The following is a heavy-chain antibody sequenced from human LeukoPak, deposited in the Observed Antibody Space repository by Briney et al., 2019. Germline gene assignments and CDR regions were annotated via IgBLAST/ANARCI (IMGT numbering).Heavy chain of an antibody. CDR3: ARDPGLRYFGYYGMDV. CDR2: IYYSGST. J-gene: IGHJ6*02. CDR1: GGXISSYY. Sequence: PSETLSLTCIVSGGXISSYYWSWIRQPPGKGLKWIGYIYYSGSTNYNPSLKSRVTISVDTSKNQFSLKLSSVTAADTAVYYCARDPGLRYFGYYGMDVWGQGTTVTVSS. V-gene: IGHV4-59*01. D-gene: IGHD3-9*01.